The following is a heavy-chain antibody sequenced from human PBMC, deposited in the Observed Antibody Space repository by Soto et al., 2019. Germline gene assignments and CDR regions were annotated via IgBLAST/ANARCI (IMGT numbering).Heavy chain of an antibody. CDR1: GGTFSSYT. D-gene: IGHD2-8*02. CDR2: IIPILGIA. V-gene: IGHV1-69*02. CDR3: AREATVLGDAFDI. Sequence: QVQLVQSGAEVKKPGSSVKVSCKASGGTFSSYTISWVRQAPGQGLEWMGRIIPILGIANYAQKFQGRVTITADKSTGTAYMELSSLRSEDTAVYYCAREATVLGDAFDIWGQGTMVTVSS. J-gene: IGHJ3*02.